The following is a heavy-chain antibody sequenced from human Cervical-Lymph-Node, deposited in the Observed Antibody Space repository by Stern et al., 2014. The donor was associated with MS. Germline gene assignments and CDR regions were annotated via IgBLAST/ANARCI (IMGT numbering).Heavy chain of an antibody. CDR3: ARWSVACDS. CDR2: IYPSDSDV. V-gene: IGHV5-51*03. CDR1: GYRFINNW. Sequence: EMQLVESGAEVRKPGDSLKISCKTSGYRFINNWIAWVRQVPGKVLEWIGLIYPSDSDVRYSPSFQGHVSISVDKSISTAYLQWNSLKASDTGVYYCARWSVACDSWGQGALITVSS. J-gene: IGHJ4*02.